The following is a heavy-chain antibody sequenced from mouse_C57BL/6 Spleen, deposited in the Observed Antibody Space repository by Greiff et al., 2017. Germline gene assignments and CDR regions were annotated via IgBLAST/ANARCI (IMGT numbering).Heavy chain of an antibody. CDR2: IDPSDSET. Sequence: VKLQQPGAELVRPGSSVKLSCKASGYTFTSYWMHWVKQRPIQGLEWIGNIDPSDSETHYNQKFKDKATLSVDKSSSTAYLQLSSLTSEDSAVDCCVRESNYGYFDVWGTGTTVTVSS. CDR1: GYTFTSYW. D-gene: IGHD1-3*01. J-gene: IGHJ1*03. V-gene: IGHV1-52*01. CDR3: VRESNYGYFDV.